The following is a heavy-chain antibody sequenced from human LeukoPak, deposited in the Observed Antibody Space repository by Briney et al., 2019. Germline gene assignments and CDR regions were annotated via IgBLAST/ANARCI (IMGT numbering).Heavy chain of an antibody. CDR3: AKDSSYYYDSSGYLDY. J-gene: IGHJ4*02. CDR2: ISWNSGSI. Sequence: GGSLRLSCAASGFTFDDYAMHWVRQAPGKGLEWVSGISWNSGSIGYADSVKGRFTISRDNAKNSLYLQMNSLGAEDMALYYCAKDSSYYYDSSGYLDYWGQGTLVTVSS. CDR1: GFTFDDYA. V-gene: IGHV3-9*03. D-gene: IGHD3-22*01.